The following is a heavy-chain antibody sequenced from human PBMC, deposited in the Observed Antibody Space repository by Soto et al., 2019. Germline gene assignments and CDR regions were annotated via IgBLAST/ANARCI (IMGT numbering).Heavy chain of an antibody. D-gene: IGHD2-21*01. CDR2: MPHDGTT. Sequence: QVQLQESGPGLVTPSGTLSLTCGVSGGSITSRSWWTWVRQTPGKGLKWIGVMPHDGTTYYNPSLKRRPRTAMDTSKNQFSRKLNAVTAADTALDYCARQTIANVLDTWGQGTRVTVSS. V-gene: IGHV4-4*02. CDR1: GGSITSRSW. CDR3: ARQTIANVLDT. J-gene: IGHJ6*02.